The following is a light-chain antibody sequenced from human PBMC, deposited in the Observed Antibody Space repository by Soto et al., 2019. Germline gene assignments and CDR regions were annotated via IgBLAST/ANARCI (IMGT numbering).Light chain of an antibody. V-gene: IGKV3-15*01. J-gene: IGKJ4*01. CDR3: QQYNNWPPLT. CDR2: GAS. Sequence: EIVMTQSPATLSVSPGERATLSCRASQSVSSNLAWYQQKPGQAPRLLIYGASTRATGIPARFSGSGSGTEFTLTIRSRQSEDFAVYYCQQYNNWPPLTFGGGTQVESK. CDR1: QSVSSN.